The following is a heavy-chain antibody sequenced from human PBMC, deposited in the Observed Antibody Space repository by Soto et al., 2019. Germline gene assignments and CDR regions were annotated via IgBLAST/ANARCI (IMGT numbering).Heavy chain of an antibody. Sequence: EVQLVESGGGLVQPGGSLRLSCEASGFTLSSYSMNWARQAPGQGLEWVSYISSSSSTIYYADSVKGRFTISRDNAKNSLYLQMNSLRDEDTADPRSYGWDVWGQGTTVTVSS. V-gene: IGHV3-48*02. J-gene: IGHJ6*02. D-gene: IGHD3-16*01. CDR1: GFTLSSYS. CDR2: ISSSSSTI. CDR3: YGWDV.